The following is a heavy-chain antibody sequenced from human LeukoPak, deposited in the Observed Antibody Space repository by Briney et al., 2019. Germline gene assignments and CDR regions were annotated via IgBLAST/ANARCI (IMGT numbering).Heavy chain of an antibody. J-gene: IGHJ5*02. CDR2: INADSGGT. V-gene: IGHV1-2*02. CDR3: ARGRLGTWFGELKA. CDR1: RYIFTGYY. Sequence: ASVNVSCKASRYIFTGYYMHWVRQAPGQGLDWMGWINADSGGTKYAQKFQGRVTMTRDTSISTAYMELSSLRSDDAAVYYCARGRLGTWFGELKAWGQGTLVTVSS. D-gene: IGHD3-10*01.